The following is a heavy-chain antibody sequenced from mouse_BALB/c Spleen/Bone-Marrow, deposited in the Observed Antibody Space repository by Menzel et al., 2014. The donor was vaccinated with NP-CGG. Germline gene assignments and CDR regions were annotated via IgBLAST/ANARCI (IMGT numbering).Heavy chain of an antibody. CDR1: GYTFTSYT. CDR2: INPTRGYI. D-gene: IGHD2-10*01. J-gene: IGHJ2*01. CDR3: AREGTYYSYFDY. Sequence: VQLQQSAAELTRSGASVKMSCEASGYTFTSYTIQWVKQRPGQGLEWIGYINPTRGYIDYNQKFKDKTTLTADKSSSTAYMQLSSLRSGDSAVYFCAREGTYYSYFDYWGQGTTLTVSS. V-gene: IGHV1-4*02.